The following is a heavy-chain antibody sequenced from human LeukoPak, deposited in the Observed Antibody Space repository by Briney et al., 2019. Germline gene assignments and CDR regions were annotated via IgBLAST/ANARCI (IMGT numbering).Heavy chain of an antibody. D-gene: IGHD3-3*01. CDR3: ARDRYYDFWSGYDAFDI. CDR2: IYYSGST. Sequence: SETLSLTCTVSGGSISSGGYYWSWIRPHPGKGLKWIGYIYYSGSTYYNPSLKSRVTISVDTSKNQFSLKLSSVTAADTAVYYCARDRYYDFWSGYDAFDIWGQGTMVTVSS. CDR1: GGSISSGGYY. V-gene: IGHV4-31*03. J-gene: IGHJ3*02.